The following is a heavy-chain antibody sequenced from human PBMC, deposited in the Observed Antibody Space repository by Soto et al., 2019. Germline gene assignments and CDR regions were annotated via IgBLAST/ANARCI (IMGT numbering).Heavy chain of an antibody. CDR3: AWPDGYNRYFGR. CDR1: GGSISTGGCS. V-gene: IGHV4-30-2*01. D-gene: IGHD5-12*01. CDR2: IFDTGKS. J-gene: IGHJ2*01. Sequence: QVHLQESGSGLVKPSQTLSLTCAVSGGSISTGGCSWSWIPLPPGRALEWIGYIFDTGKSSCSASLERRVTVSVDRAQKQFSVRLESLTAADTAISFCAWPDGYNRYFGRCGRGTLVTVSS.